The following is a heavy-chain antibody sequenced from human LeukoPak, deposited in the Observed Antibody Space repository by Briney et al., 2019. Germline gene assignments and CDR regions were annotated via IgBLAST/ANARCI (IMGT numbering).Heavy chain of an antibody. Sequence: GGSLRLSCAASGFTFSNYLIHWVRQAPGKGLVWVSRINSDGSTTNYADSVKGRFTISRDNAKSTVYLQVNSLRAEDTAVYYCARGSAAPGLIAYWGQGTLVTVSS. CDR1: GFTFSNYL. CDR2: INSDGSTT. CDR3: ARGSAAPGLIAY. D-gene: IGHD6-13*01. V-gene: IGHV3-74*01. J-gene: IGHJ4*02.